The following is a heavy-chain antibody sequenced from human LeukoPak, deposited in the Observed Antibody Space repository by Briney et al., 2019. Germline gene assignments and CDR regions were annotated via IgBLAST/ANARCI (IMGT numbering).Heavy chain of an antibody. V-gene: IGHV3-48*04. Sequence: GGSLRPSCAASGFTFSSYSMNWVRQAPGKGLEWVSYISSSSSTIYYADSVKGRFTISRDNAKNSLYLQMNSLRAEDTAVYYCASTTSSSWYRSGDYWGQGTLVTVSS. J-gene: IGHJ4*02. D-gene: IGHD6-13*01. CDR1: GFTFSSYS. CDR3: ASTTSSSWYRSGDY. CDR2: ISSSSSTI.